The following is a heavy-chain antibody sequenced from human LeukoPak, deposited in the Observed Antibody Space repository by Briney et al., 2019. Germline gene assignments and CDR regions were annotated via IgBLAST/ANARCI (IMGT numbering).Heavy chain of an antibody. CDR2: ISGSGGST. Sequence: QPGGSLRLSCAASGFTFSSYGMSWVRQAPGKGLEWVSAISGSGGSTYYADSVKGRFTISRDNAKNSLYLQMNSLRAEDTAVYYCARNGYGFAFDIWGQGTMVTVSS. V-gene: IGHV3-23*01. CDR1: GFTFSSYG. J-gene: IGHJ3*02. D-gene: IGHD5-18*01. CDR3: ARNGYGFAFDI.